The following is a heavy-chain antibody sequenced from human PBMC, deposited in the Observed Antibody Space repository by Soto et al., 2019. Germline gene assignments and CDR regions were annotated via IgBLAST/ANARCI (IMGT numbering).Heavy chain of an antibody. CDR3: TISPYDFWSGRFNGMDV. CDR2: ISYDGSNR. V-gene: IGHV3-30*03. Sequence: GGSLRLSCAASGFTFSSYGMHWVSPAQGKGLEWVAVISYDGSNRYYADSVKGRFTISRDNSKNALYLQMNSXTAEDTAEDYCTISPYDFWSGRFNGMDVWVQGTIVTVCS. CDR1: GFTFSSYG. J-gene: IGHJ6*01. D-gene: IGHD3-3*01.